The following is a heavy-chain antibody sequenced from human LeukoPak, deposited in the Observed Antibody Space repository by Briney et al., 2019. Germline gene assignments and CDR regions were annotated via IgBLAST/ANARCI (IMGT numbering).Heavy chain of an antibody. D-gene: IGHD6-13*01. V-gene: IGHV1-2*02. Sequence: ASVKASCKASGYTFTDYYLHWVRQAPGQGLEWMGWMNPNSGGSNRAERSQDRVTMTRDTSISTAYLELKWLTYDDTAVYYCARGSSSNWYGAFDYWGQGSLVTVSS. CDR2: MNPNSGGS. J-gene: IGHJ4*02. CDR3: ARGSSSNWYGAFDY. CDR1: GYTFTDYY.